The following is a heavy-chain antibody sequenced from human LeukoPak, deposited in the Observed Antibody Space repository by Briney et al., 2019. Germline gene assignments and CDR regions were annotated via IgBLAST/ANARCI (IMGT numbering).Heavy chain of an antibody. CDR1: GFDLNTYE. CDR2: ITISGHTK. V-gene: IGHV3-48*03. Sequence: HAGGSLRLSCAASGFDLNTYEMNWVRQAPGKGLEWIADITISGHTKNYADSVKGRFTISRDNAGTSLYLQMSSLTVEDTGVYYCARGDPHADLWGQGTLVTVSP. J-gene: IGHJ5*02. CDR3: ARGDPHADL.